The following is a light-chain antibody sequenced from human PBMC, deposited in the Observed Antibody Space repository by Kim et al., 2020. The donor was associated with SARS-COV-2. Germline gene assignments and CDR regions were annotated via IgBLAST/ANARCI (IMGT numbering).Light chain of an antibody. J-gene: IGKJ2*01. V-gene: IGKV3-15*01. CDR1: QSVRTN. CDR2: GSS. CDR3: QQYNTWPYT. Sequence: MSRRESGTLSSRANQSVRTNSAWYQQRPGQPPRLFLHGSSTRATDLPARFRGSGSGTEFTLTISSLQSEDFAVYYCQQYNTWPYTFGQGTKVDIK.